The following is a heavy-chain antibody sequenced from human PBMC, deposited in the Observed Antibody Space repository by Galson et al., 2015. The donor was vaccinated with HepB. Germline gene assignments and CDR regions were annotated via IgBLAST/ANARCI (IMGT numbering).Heavy chain of an antibody. CDR1: GYTFTSYA. CDR3: ARDSDTLGFDY. D-gene: IGHD5-18*01. Sequence: SVKVSCKASGYTFTSYAMHWVRQAPGQRLEWMGWINAGNGNTKYSQKFQGRVTITRDTSASTAYMGVSSLRSEDTAVYYCARDSDTLGFDYWGQGTLVTVSS. J-gene: IGHJ4*02. CDR2: INAGNGNT. V-gene: IGHV1-3*01.